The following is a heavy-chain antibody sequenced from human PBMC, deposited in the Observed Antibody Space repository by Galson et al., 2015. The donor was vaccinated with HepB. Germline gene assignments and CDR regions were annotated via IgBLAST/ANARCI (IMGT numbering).Heavy chain of an antibody. CDR2: IIPFFGTT. Sequence: SVKVSCKASGGSFSSFGTSWVRQAPGQGPEWMGEIIPFFGTTNYAPKFQGRVTISADISTSTVYMEMSSLTSDDMAMYYCARPAARGIFFHFWGQGTVVTVSS. V-gene: IGHV1-69*06. J-gene: IGHJ4*02. D-gene: IGHD3-10*01. CDR1: GGSFSSFG. CDR3: ARPAARGIFFHF.